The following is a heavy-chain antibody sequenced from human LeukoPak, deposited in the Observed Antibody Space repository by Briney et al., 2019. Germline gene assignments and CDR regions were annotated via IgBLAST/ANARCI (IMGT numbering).Heavy chain of an antibody. D-gene: IGHD3-10*01. CDR2: IYRSGST. Sequence: SETLSLTCAVSGYSISSGDYWGWIRQPPGKGLEWIGSIYRSGSTYYNPSLKSRVTISLDTSKNQFSLKLSSGTAADTAVYYCARPGGFRDAFDIWAQGTMLTVST. CDR3: ARPGGFRDAFDI. V-gene: IGHV4-38-2*01. J-gene: IGHJ3*02. CDR1: GYSISSGDY.